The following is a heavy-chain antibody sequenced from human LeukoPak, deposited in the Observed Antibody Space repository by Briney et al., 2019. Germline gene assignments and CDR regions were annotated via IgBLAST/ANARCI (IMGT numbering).Heavy chain of an antibody. Sequence: PGGSLRLSCAASGFTVSSNYMSWVRQAPGKGLEWVSAISGSGGSTYYADSVKGRFTISRDNSKNTLYLQMHSLRAEDTAVYYCAKDLKIGTRGYFVYYYYYGMDVWGQGTTVTVSS. J-gene: IGHJ6*02. CDR3: AKDLKIGTRGYFVYYYYYGMDV. V-gene: IGHV3-23*01. D-gene: IGHD3-22*01. CDR2: ISGSGGST. CDR1: GFTVSSNY.